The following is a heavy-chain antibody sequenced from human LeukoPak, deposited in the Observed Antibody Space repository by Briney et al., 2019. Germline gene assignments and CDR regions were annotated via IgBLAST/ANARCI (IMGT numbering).Heavy chain of an antibody. CDR2: IKKDGSEM. J-gene: IGHJ3*02. V-gene: IGHV3-7*01. CDR1: GLIFSSDW. Sequence: PGGSLRLSCAASGLIFSSDWMSWVRQAPGKGLEWVANIKKDGSEMYYVDSVKGRFTISRDNAKNSLYLQMNSLRADDTAVYHCARQETSSYNGAFDIWGQGTMVTVSS. D-gene: IGHD1-26*01. CDR3: ARQETSSYNGAFDI.